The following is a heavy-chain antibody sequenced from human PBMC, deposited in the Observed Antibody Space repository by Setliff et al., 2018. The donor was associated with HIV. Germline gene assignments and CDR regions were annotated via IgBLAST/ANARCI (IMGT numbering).Heavy chain of an antibody. J-gene: IGHJ4*02. CDR1: GGSSSCHY. CDR2: VHYSGTT. CDR3: ARENGDCSGGACYFMLDS. Sequence: KASETLSLTCTVSGGSSSCHYWSWIRQPPGQGLEWIGYVHYSGTTNYNPSLKSRVTISVDASNNQFSLELRSMTAADTAVYYCARENGDCSGGACYFMLDSWGQGTRVTVPQ. D-gene: IGHD2-15*01. V-gene: IGHV4-59*11.